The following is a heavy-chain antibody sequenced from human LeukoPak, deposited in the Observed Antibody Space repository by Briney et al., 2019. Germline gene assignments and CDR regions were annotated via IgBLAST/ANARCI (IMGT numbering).Heavy chain of an antibody. J-gene: IGHJ2*01. D-gene: IGHD3-10*01. CDR1: GYKFANYL. Sequence: GESLKISFQTSGYKFANYLIGWVRQMPGKELEWMGIIYPAASHTNYSPSFQGQVTVSADQSISTAYLHLSSLKASDTAIYYCARHAPRGFFDFWGRGTLVTVSS. CDR2: IYPAASHT. V-gene: IGHV5-51*01. CDR3: ARHAPRGFFDF.